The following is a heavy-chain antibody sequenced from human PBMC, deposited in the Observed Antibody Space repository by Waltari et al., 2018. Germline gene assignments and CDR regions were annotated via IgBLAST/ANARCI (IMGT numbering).Heavy chain of an antibody. D-gene: IGHD3-3*01. CDR1: GGTFSSYA. V-gene: IGHV1-69*08. CDR2: IIPIFGTA. Sequence: QVQLVQSGAEVKKPGSSVKVSCKASGGTFSSYAIRWVRQAPGQGLEWMGRIIPIFGTANYAQKFQGRVTITADKSTSTAYMELSSLRSEDTAVYYCAREYSPSAGKRFLEWSFPPHNWFDPWGQGTLVTVSS. CDR3: AREYSPSAGKRFLEWSFPPHNWFDP. J-gene: IGHJ5*02.